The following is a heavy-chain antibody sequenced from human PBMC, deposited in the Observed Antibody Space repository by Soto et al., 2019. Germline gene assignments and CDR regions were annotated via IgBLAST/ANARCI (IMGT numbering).Heavy chain of an antibody. D-gene: IGHD2-2*01. CDR3: ARFVVVNGMDV. CDR2: ISAYNGNK. J-gene: IGHJ6*02. CDR1: DYTFTCYG. V-gene: IGHV1-18*04. Sequence: SVNVSGKPSDYTFTCYGISSLRQAPGQGLEWMGWISAYNGNKNYAQKLQGRVTMTTDTSTSTAYMELRSLRSDDTDVYYCARFVVVNGMDVWGQGTTVPVYS.